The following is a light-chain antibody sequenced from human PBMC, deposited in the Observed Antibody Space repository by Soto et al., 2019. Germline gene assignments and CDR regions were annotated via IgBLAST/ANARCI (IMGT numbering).Light chain of an antibody. CDR1: QSVSSSY. CDR2: GAS. CDR3: QQYGRSPGST. Sequence: EIVLTQSPGTLSLSPGERATLSCRASQSVSSSYLAWYQQKPGQAPRLLIYGASSRATGIPDRFSGSGSGTDFTLTISRLEPEDFAVYYCQQYGRSPGSTFGGGTKVEIK. J-gene: IGKJ4*01. V-gene: IGKV3-20*01.